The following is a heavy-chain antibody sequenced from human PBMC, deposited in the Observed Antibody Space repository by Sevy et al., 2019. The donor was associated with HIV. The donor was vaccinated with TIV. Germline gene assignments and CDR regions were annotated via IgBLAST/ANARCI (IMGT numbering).Heavy chain of an antibody. Sequence: ASVKVSCKASGYSFTAYYMHWVRQVPGQGLEWMGWINPNSDDKNYAQKFQGRVTMTSDASVSTTYMELTRLRSDDTAIYYCAREGAIFGGHNGLDVWGQGTTVTVSS. D-gene: IGHD3-3*01. J-gene: IGHJ6*02. CDR2: INPNSDDK. CDR3: AREGAIFGGHNGLDV. CDR1: GYSFTAYY. V-gene: IGHV1-2*02.